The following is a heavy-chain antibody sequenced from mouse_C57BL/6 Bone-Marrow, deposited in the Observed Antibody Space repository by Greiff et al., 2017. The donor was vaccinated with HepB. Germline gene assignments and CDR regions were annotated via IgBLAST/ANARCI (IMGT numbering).Heavy chain of an antibody. CDR2: IDPELGGT. CDR1: GYTFTDYE. J-gene: IGHJ4*01. D-gene: IGHD2-4*01. Sequence: QVQLQQSGAELVRPGASVTLSCKASGYTFTDYEMPWVKQTPVHGLEWIGAIDPELGGTAYNQKFKGKAILTADTSASTAYMELRSLTSEDSAVYYCTRRGDFYDYDDAMDYWGQGTSVTVSS. V-gene: IGHV1-15*01. CDR3: TRRGDFYDYDDAMDY.